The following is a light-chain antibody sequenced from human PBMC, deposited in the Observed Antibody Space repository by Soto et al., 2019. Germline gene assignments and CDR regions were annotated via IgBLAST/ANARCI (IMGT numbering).Light chain of an antibody. CDR2: GTS. CDR3: LQDYNYPYT. CDR1: QAIRND. Sequence: AIQMTQSPSSLSVSVGDRVTITCRASQAIRNDLGWYQQKPGKAPKLLIYGTSNLQSGVPSRFSGSGSGTDFTLTISSLQPEDFATYYCLQDYNYPYTFGQGTKLDIK. V-gene: IGKV1-6*01. J-gene: IGKJ2*01.